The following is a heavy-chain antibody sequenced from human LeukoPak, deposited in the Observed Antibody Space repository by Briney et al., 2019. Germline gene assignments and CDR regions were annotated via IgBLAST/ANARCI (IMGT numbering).Heavy chain of an antibody. CDR3: ARDLGEWLQPLFDY. CDR1: GGTFSSYA. J-gene: IGHJ4*02. D-gene: IGHD5-12*01. Sequence: SCKASGGTFSSYAMHWVRQAPGKGLEWVAVISYDGSNKYYADSVKGRFTISRDNSKNTLYLQMNSLRAEDTAVYYCARDLGEWLQPLFDYWGQGTLVTVSS. CDR2: ISYDGSNK. V-gene: IGHV3-30-3*01.